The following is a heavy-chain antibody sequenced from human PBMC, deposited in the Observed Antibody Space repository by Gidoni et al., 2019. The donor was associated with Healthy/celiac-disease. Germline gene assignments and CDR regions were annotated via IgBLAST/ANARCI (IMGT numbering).Heavy chain of an antibody. CDR3: AREDGIAAADHYYYYGMDV. CDR1: GYTFTGYY. CDR2: INPNSGGT. D-gene: IGHD6-13*01. V-gene: IGHV1-2*02. Sequence: QVQLVQSGAEVKKPGASVKVSCKASGYTFTGYYIHWVRQAPGQGLEWMGWINPNSGGTNYAQKFQGRVTMTRDTSISTAYMELSRLRSDDTAVYYCAREDGIAAADHYYYYGMDVWGQGTTVTVSS. J-gene: IGHJ6*02.